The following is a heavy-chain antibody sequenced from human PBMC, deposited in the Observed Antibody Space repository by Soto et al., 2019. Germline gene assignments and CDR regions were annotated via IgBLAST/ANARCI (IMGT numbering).Heavy chain of an antibody. CDR1: GGTFSSYT. CDR2: IIPILGIA. V-gene: IGHV1-69*02. D-gene: IGHD2-15*01. Sequence: QVQLVQSGAEVKKPGSSVQVSCKASGGTFSSYTISWVRQAPGQGLEWMGRIIPILGIANYAQKFQGRITITADKSTSTAYMELSSLRSEDTAVYYCAGGYCSGGSCLGDWFDPWGQGTLVTVSS. CDR3: AGGYCSGGSCLGDWFDP. J-gene: IGHJ5*02.